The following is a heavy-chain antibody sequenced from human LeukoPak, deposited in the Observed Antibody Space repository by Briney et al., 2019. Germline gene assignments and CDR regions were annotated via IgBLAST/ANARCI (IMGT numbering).Heavy chain of an antibody. CDR2: INHSGST. CDR3: ARGQTTVVTPYFDY. J-gene: IGHJ4*02. D-gene: IGHD4-23*01. CDR1: GGSFSGYY. V-gene: IGHV4-34*01. Sequence: SETLSLTCAVYGGSFSGYYWSWIRQPPGKGLEWVGEINHSGSTNYNPSLKSRVTISVDTSKNQFSLKLSSVTAADTAVYYCARGQTTVVTPYFDYWGQGTLVTVSS.